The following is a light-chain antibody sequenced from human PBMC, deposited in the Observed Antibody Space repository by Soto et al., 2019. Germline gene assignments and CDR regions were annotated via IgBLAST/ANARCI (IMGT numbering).Light chain of an antibody. CDR1: QSISPW. CDR2: NAS. CDR3: QQYNTYPLT. J-gene: IGKJ4*01. Sequence: DIQMTQSPSTLSASVGDSVTITCRASQSISPWLAWYQQKPGKAPTLLIYNASSLEGGVPSRFSGSGSGTDFNLTISSLQPDDFATYYCQQYNTYPLTFGGGTTVEIK. V-gene: IGKV1-5*03.